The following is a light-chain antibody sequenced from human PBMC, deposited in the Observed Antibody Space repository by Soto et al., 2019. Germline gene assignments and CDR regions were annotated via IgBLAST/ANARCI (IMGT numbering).Light chain of an antibody. CDR2: DVS. V-gene: IGKV3-20*01. CDR3: QQYGSTPLT. J-gene: IGKJ4*01. CDR1: QSVKNNY. Sequence: EIVLTQSPGTLSLSPGERATLSCRASQSVKNNYLAWYQQKPGQAPRFLIYDVSSRATGIPDRFSGSGSGTDFTLTISRLEPEDFAVYYCQQYGSTPLTFGGGNKVEIK.